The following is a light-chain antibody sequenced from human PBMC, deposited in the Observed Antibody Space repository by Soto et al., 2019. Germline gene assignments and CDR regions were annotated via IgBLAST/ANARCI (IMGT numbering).Light chain of an antibody. J-gene: IGKJ5*01. CDR3: QQRSNWPPIT. V-gene: IGKV3-11*01. CDR1: QSVSSY. CDR2: DAS. Sequence: EIVIAQSPATLSVSPGEGATPSCRASQSVSSYLAWYQQKPGQAPRLLIYDASNRATGIPARFSGSGSGTDFTLTISSLEPEDFAVYYCQQRSNWPPITFGQGTRLEIK.